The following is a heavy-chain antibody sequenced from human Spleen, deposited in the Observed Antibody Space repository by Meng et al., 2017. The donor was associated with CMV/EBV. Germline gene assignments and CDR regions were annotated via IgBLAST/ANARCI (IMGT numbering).Heavy chain of an antibody. V-gene: IGHV3-30*02. CDR2: IRYDGSNK. D-gene: IGHD6-13*01. Sequence: GGSLRLSCAASGFTFSSYGMHWVRQAPGKGLEWVAFIRYDGSNKYYADSVKGRFTISRDNSKNTLYLQMNSLRADDTALYYCARDLSASWSTFDMWGRGTMVTVSS. J-gene: IGHJ3*02. CDR3: ARDLSASWSTFDM. CDR1: GFTFSSYG.